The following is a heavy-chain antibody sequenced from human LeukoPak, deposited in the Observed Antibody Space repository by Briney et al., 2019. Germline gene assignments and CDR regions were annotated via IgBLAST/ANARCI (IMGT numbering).Heavy chain of an antibody. V-gene: IGHV4-4*02. D-gene: IGHD3-10*01. CDR3: AKSNGYGLVDI. CDR1: GGSISSRNW. J-gene: IGHJ3*02. Sequence: SETLSLTCAVSGGSISSRNWWSWVRQPPGKGLEWIGNIFYSGSTYYSPSLKSRVTISLDTPRNQFSLKLNSVTAADTAVYYCAKSNGYGLVDIWGQGTMVTVSS. CDR2: IFYSGST.